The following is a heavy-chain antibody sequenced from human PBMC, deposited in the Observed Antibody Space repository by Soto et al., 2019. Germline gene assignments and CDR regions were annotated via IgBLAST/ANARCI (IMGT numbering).Heavy chain of an antibody. J-gene: IGHJ4*02. CDR2: IYYSGST. V-gene: IGHV4-59*01. CDR3: ARSDGRY. Sequence: QVQLQESGPGLVKPSETLSLTCTVSGGAISSYYWSWIPQTPGKGLEWIGYIYYSGSTNYTPSLKSRVTRSVDTSKNQFSLKLSSVTAADTAVYYFARSDGRYWGKGTLVTVSS. CDR1: GGAISSYY.